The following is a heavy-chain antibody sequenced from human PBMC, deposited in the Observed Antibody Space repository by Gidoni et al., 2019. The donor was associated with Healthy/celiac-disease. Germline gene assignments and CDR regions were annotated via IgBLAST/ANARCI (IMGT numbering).Heavy chain of an antibody. CDR3: ARLVQWLVGGSWYFDL. D-gene: IGHD6-19*01. CDR2: IYYSGST. V-gene: IGHV4-39*01. CDR1: GCSLSISSYY. Sequence: QLQLQESGPGLVKPSETLSLTCTVSGCSLSISSYYWGWIRQPPGKGLEWIGSIYYSGSTYYNPSLKSRVTISVDTSKNQFSLKLSSVTAADTAVYYCARLVQWLVGGSWYFDLWGRGTLVTVSS. J-gene: IGHJ2*01.